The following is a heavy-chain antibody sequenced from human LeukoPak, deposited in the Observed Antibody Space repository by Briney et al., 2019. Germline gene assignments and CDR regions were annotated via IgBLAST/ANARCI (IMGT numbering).Heavy chain of an antibody. Sequence: PSETLSLTCAVYGGSFSGYYWSWIRQPPGKGLEWIGEINHSGSTNYNPSLKSRVTISVDTSKNQFSLKLSSVTAADTAVYYCARQSSGWGFDPWGQGTLVTVSS. CDR2: INHSGST. D-gene: IGHD6-19*01. CDR3: ARQSSGWGFDP. CDR1: GGSFSGYY. V-gene: IGHV4-34*01. J-gene: IGHJ5*02.